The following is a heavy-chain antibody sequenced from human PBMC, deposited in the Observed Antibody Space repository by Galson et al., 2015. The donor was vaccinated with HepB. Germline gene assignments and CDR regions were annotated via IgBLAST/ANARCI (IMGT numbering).Heavy chain of an antibody. CDR3: ARDFHPFWSGYYLYYFDY. V-gene: IGHV7-4-1*02. CDR2: INTNTGNP. D-gene: IGHD3-3*01. Sequence: SVKVSCKASGYTFTSYAMNWVRQAPGQGLEWMGWINTNTGNPTYAQGFTGRFVFSLDTSVSTAYLQISSLKAEDTAVYYCARDFHPFWSGYYLYYFDYWGQGTLVTVSS. J-gene: IGHJ4*02. CDR1: GYTFTSYA.